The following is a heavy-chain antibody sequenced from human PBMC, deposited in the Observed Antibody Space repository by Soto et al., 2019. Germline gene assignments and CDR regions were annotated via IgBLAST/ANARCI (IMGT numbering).Heavy chain of an antibody. CDR3: SHGIVGATRFDY. CDR2: IYWDDDK. Sequence: QITLKESGPTLVKPTQTLTLTCTFSGFSLSTSGVGVGWIRQPPGKALEWLALIYWDDDKRYSPSLKSRLTITKDTSKNQVVLTMTNMDPVDTATYHCSHGIVGATRFDYWGQGTLVTVSS. J-gene: IGHJ4*02. V-gene: IGHV2-5*02. D-gene: IGHD1-26*01. CDR1: GFSLSTSGVG.